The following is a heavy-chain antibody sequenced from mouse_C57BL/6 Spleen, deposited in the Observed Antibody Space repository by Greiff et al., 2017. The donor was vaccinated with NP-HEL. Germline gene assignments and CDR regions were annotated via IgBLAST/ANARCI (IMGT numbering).Heavy chain of an antibody. CDR2: IDPSDSYT. J-gene: IGHJ2*01. Sequence: VQLQQPGAELVMPGASVKLSCKASGYTFTSYWMHWVKQRPGQGLEWIGEIDPSDSYTNYNQKFKGKSTLTVDKSSSTAYMQLSSLTSEDSAVYYCARGNYYGSSYCDYWGQGTTLTVSS. CDR1: GYTFTSYW. CDR3: ARGNYYGSSYCDY. V-gene: IGHV1-69*01. D-gene: IGHD1-1*01.